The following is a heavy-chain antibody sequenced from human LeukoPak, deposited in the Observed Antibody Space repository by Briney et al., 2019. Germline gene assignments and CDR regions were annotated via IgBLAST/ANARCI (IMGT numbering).Heavy chain of an antibody. Sequence: PSETLSLTCTVSGGSISSSGYFWGWIRQPPGKGLEWIGSIDYSGGTYYIPSLKGRITISPDTSKNHFSLELNSVTAADTAVYYCARDLGDYYGSGSYYNVRAGKIFDYWGQGTLVTVSS. V-gene: IGHV4-39*07. J-gene: IGHJ4*02. CDR1: GGSISSSGYF. CDR3: ARDLGDYYGSGSYYNVRAGKIFDY. CDR2: IDYSGGT. D-gene: IGHD3-10*01.